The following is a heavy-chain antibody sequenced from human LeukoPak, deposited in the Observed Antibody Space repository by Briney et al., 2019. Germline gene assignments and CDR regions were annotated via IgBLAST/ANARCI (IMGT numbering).Heavy chain of an antibody. CDR2: ISCSGST. J-gene: IGHJ5*02. CDR3: AREGTAGTNLNWFDP. D-gene: IGHD1-1*01. V-gene: IGHV4-59*01. Sequence: SETLSLTCAVYGGSFSGYYWSWIRQPPGKGLEWIGYISCSGSTNFNPSLKSRVTISVDTSKNQFSLKLSSVTAADTAVYYCAREGTAGTNLNWFDPWGQGTLVTVSS. CDR1: GGSFSGYY.